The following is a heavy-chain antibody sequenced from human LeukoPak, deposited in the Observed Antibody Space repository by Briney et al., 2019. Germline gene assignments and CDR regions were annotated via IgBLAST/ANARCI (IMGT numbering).Heavy chain of an antibody. CDR1: GFTFSSYE. Sequence: PGGSLRLSCSASGFTFSSYEMNWVRQAPGKGLEWVSYISSSGSITYYADSVKGRFTVSRDNAKNSLYLQMNSLTAEDTAVYYCARDAGPCSGAPCYSKDAFDFWGQGTMVTVSS. D-gene: IGHD2-15*01. CDR3: ARDAGPCSGAPCYSKDAFDF. J-gene: IGHJ3*01. V-gene: IGHV3-48*03. CDR2: ISSSGSIT.